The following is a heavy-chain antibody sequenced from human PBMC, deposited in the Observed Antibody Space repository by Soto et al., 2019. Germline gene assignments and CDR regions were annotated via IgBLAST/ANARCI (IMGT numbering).Heavy chain of an antibody. CDR1: GGCISSYY. J-gene: IGHJ6*02. CDR2: IYYSGST. D-gene: IGHD3-22*01. V-gene: IGHV4-59*01. Sequence: PAETLSLTSPVRGGCISSYYWSWIRQPPGKGLEWIGYIYYSGSTNYNPSLKSRVTISVDTSKNQFSLKLSSVTAADTAVYYCARVRHYYDSSGYYYRSYYYYGMDVWGQGTTVTVSS. CDR3: ARVRHYYDSSGYYYRSYYYYGMDV.